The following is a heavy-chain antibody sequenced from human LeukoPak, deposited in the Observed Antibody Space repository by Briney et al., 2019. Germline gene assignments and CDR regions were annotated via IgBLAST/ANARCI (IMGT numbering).Heavy chain of an antibody. Sequence: GGSLRLSCAASGFTFSSYWMHWVRQAPGKGLEWVSVIYSSGSTFHADSVKGRFSISRDTSKNTLYLQMKSLRAEDTAVYYCARSYGDPLFDYWGQGTLVTVSA. CDR1: GFTFSSYW. J-gene: IGHJ4*02. CDR2: IYSSGST. CDR3: ARSYGDPLFDY. D-gene: IGHD4-17*01. V-gene: IGHV3-66*01.